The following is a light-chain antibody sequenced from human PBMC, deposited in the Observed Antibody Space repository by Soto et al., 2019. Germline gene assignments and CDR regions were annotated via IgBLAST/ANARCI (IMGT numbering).Light chain of an antibody. CDR1: QSVNNNF. Sequence: EIDLTQSPGTLSLSPRERVTLSCRARQSVNNNFLRWYQQKPGQAPGLLIYAASSGATSLPDRLSGSGAEPDFPLTITRLEPEGCVVYYCQYYGKSQLSFGQGTRREIK. CDR2: AAS. CDR3: QYYGKSQLS. V-gene: IGKV3-20*01. J-gene: IGKJ5*01.